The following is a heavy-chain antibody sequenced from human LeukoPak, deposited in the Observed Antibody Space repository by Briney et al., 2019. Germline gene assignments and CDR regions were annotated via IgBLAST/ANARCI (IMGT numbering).Heavy chain of an antibody. CDR3: TPLDIVVVPAAMENFDY. CDR1: GLTFGDYA. J-gene: IGHJ4*02. V-gene: IGHV3-15*01. CDR2: IKSKTDGGTT. Sequence: GGSLRLSCAASGLTFGDYAMSWVRQAPGKGLEWVGRIKSKTDGGTTDYAAPVKGRFTISRDDSKNTLYLQMNSLKTEDTAVYYCTPLDIVVVPAAMENFDYWGQGTLVTVSS. D-gene: IGHD2-2*03.